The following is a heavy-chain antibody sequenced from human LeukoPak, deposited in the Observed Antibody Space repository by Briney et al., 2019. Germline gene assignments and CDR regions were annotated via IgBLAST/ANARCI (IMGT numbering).Heavy chain of an antibody. J-gene: IGHJ4*02. Sequence: PSETLSLTCTVSGGSISSYYWSWIRQPPGKGLEWIGYIYYSGSTTYNPSLKSRVTISVDTSKTQFSLKLSSVTATDTAVYYCARERRDGYNFDYWGQGTLVTVSS. D-gene: IGHD5-24*01. CDR2: IYYSGST. CDR3: ARERRDGYNFDY. V-gene: IGHV4-59*01. CDR1: GGSISSYY.